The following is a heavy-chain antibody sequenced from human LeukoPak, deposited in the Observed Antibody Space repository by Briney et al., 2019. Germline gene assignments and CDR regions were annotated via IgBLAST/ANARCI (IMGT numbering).Heavy chain of an antibody. D-gene: IGHD6-19*01. Sequence: GSLRLSCTASGFAFSTYWMFWVRQAPGKGLVWVSQINPEGASTTYGDPAKGRFTASRDNAKNALHLQMNSLRVDDTAVYYCARGTAITAGIDFWGQGTLVTVSS. J-gene: IGHJ4*02. CDR1: GFAFSTYW. V-gene: IGHV3-74*01. CDR3: ARGTAITAGIDF. CDR2: INPEGAST.